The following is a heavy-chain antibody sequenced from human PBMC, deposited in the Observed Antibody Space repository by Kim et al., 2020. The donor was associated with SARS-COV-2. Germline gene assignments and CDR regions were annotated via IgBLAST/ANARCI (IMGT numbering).Heavy chain of an antibody. CDR2: IYYSGST. V-gene: IGHV4-59*01. D-gene: IGHD4-17*01. CDR3: ARLYGYGEHNWFDP. CDR1: GGSISSYY. Sequence: SETLSLTCTVSGGSISSYYWSWIRQPPGKGLEWIGYIYYSGSTNYNPSLKSRVTISVDTSKNQFSLKLSSVTAADTAVYYCARLYGYGEHNWFDPWGQGTLVTVSS. J-gene: IGHJ5*02.